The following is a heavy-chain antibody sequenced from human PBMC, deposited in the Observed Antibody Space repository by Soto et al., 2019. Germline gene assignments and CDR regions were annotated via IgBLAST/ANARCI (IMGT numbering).Heavy chain of an antibody. CDR2: LSGSGGTT. Sequence: GGSLRLSCTVSGVTFSNYAMNWVRQAPGKGLEWVSSLSGSGGTTYYADSVKGRFIISRDNSKNTLYLLMNSLRAEDTALYYCAEQRADYGSGADTFYFDSWGQGALVTSPQ. J-gene: IGHJ4*02. CDR3: AEQRADYGSGADTFYFDS. CDR1: GVTFSNYA. V-gene: IGHV3-23*01. D-gene: IGHD3-10*01.